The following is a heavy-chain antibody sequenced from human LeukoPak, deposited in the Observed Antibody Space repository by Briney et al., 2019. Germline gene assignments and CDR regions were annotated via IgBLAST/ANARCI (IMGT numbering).Heavy chain of an antibody. CDR2: IRSNSDYI. CDR3: ARCNSPCLAGSYYMDF. J-gene: IGHJ6*03. V-gene: IGHV3-21*01. D-gene: IGHD3-16*01. CDR1: GFTFNAYI. Sequence: GGSLRLSCAASGFTFNAYIMEWVRQAPGKGLEWVSSIRSNSDYIYYADSVKGRFIVSRDNAKNSLFLQVNSLRVEDTAVYYCARCNSPCLAGSYYMDFWGKGTTVTVSS.